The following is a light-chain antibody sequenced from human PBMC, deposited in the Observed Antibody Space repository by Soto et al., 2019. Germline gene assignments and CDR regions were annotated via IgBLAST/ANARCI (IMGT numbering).Light chain of an antibody. CDR3: QHYNNWPPWT. Sequence: DIVMTQSPATLSVSPGERATLSCRASQSVSSNVAWYQHKAGQAPRLLIFGASTRATGIPARFSGSGSGTEFTLTISSLQSEDFAVYYCQHYNNWPPWTFGQGTKWRSN. J-gene: IGKJ1*01. CDR2: GAS. V-gene: IGKV3-15*01. CDR1: QSVSSN.